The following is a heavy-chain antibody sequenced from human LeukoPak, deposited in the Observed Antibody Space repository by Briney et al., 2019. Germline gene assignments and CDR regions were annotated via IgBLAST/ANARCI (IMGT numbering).Heavy chain of an antibody. Sequence: PGGSLRLSCAASGFTFSSFAIHWVRQAPGKGLEWVAVISYDGTNKYYADYVKGRFTISRDNSKNTLYLQMNSLRAEDTGVYYCARDRGATGYCSGGSCYSHFDYWGQGALVTVSS. J-gene: IGHJ4*02. D-gene: IGHD2-15*01. CDR2: ISYDGTNK. V-gene: IGHV3-30-3*01. CDR3: ARDRGATGYCSGGSCYSHFDY. CDR1: GFTFSSFA.